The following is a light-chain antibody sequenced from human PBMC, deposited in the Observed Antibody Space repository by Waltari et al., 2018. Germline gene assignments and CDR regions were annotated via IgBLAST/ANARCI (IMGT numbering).Light chain of an antibody. CDR1: QTILYTSNNKSY. CDR3: QQYYSTPQT. CDR2: WAS. J-gene: IGKJ1*01. Sequence: DVVMTQSPDSLAVSLGERASINCTHSQTILYTSNNKSYLAWYQQKPGQPPKLLIYWASTRESGVPDRFSGSGSGTDFTLTISSLQAEDVAVYYCQQYYSTPQTFGQGTKVEIK. V-gene: IGKV4-1*01.